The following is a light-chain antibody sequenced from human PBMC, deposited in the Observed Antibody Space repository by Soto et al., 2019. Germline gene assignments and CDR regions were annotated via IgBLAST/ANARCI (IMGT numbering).Light chain of an antibody. CDR2: AAS. CDR1: QAITRS. V-gene: IGKV1-12*01. CDR3: QQANSSPFT. J-gene: IGKJ3*01. Sequence: DIQMTQSPSSVSASVGDRVTITCRASQAITRSLAWYQQKPGEAPKLLIYAASILQSGVPSRFSGSRSGTEFTLTIPSLQHEDFASCYCQQANSSPFTFGHGAKV.